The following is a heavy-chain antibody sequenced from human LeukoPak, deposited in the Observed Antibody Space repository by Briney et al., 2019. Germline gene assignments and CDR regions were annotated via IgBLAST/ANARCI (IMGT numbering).Heavy chain of an antibody. CDR3: ARGPDSGSYYAWFDP. J-gene: IGHJ5*02. V-gene: IGHV4-39*07. CDR2: IHSSGNT. Sequence: SETLSLTCTVSGGSTTSGNYFWGWVRQPPGKGLEWIGSIHSSGNTYYSPSLRGRVTISKDTSRNQFSLKLSSVTAADTAVYYCARGPDSGSYYAWFDPWGQGTLVTVSS. D-gene: IGHD3-10*01. CDR1: GGSTTSGNYF.